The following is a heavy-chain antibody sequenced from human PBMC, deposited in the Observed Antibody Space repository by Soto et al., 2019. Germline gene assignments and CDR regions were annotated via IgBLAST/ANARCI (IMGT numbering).Heavy chain of an antibody. J-gene: IGHJ4*02. V-gene: IGHV1-69*06. CDR2: IIPLFGAA. Sequence: SVKVSCKVSGGTFSTYIISWVRQAPGHGLEWMGGIIPLFGAANYAQKFQGRVTITADKSTSTAYMELSSLRSEDTAIYYCAREDSSGYRFDYWGQGTLVTVST. CDR1: GGTFSTYI. D-gene: IGHD3-22*01. CDR3: AREDSSGYRFDY.